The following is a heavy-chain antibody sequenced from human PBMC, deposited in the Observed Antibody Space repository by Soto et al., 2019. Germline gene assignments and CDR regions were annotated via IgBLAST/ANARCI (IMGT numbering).Heavy chain of an antibody. CDR3: AREYCSSTSCLNWFDP. Sequence: PGGSQRLSCAASGFTFSSYSVNWVRQAPGKGLEWASYISSSSSTIYYADSVKGRFTISRDNAKNSLYLQMNSLRAEDTAVYYCAREYCSSTSCLNWFDPWGQGTLVTVSS. V-gene: IGHV3-48*01. CDR1: GFTFSSYS. J-gene: IGHJ5*02. CDR2: ISSSSSTI. D-gene: IGHD2-2*01.